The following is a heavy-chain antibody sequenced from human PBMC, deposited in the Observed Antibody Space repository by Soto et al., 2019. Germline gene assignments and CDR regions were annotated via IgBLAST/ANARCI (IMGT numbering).Heavy chain of an antibody. J-gene: IGHJ4*02. CDR1: GFTFDAYA. Sequence: EVQLVESGGGLVQPGRSLRLSCAASGFTFDAYAMHWVRQAPGKGLEWVSGISWNSGSIGYADSVKGRFTISRDNAKNSLYVPMNNLRAKDTDVYYCAKDKDTAMVRDRFDYWGQGTLVTVFS. CDR2: ISWNSGSI. V-gene: IGHV3-9*01. D-gene: IGHD5-18*01. CDR3: AKDKDTAMVRDRFDY.